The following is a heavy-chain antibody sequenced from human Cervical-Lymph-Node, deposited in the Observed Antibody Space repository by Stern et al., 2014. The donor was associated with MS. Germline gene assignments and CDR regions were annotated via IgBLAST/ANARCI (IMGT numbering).Heavy chain of an antibody. CDR3: AKHACTGAACPFDL. Sequence: QVQLQESGPGLVKPSETLSLTCAVSGDSISSYTHYWAWIRQPPGKGLEWIGSVYYSGATYYNPPLKSPFTFPVDPPKNPFPLGLNSVTAADTAVYYCAKHACTGAACPFDLWGQGTLVTVSS. D-gene: IGHD2-8*02. V-gene: IGHV4-39*01. CDR1: GDSISSYTHY. J-gene: IGHJ4*02. CDR2: VYYSGAT.